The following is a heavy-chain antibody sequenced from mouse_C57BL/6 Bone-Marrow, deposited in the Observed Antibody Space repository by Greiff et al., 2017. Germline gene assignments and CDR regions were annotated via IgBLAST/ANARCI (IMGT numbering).Heavy chain of an antibody. CDR2: IHPTSGST. V-gene: IGHV1-64*01. Sequence: VQLQQPGAELVKPGASVKLSCKASGYTFTSYWMHWVKQRPGQGLEWIGMIHPTSGSTNYNEKFKSKATLTVDKSSSTAYMQLSSLTSEDSAVYYCARYYGSSYKYFDYWGQGTTLTVSS. CDR1: GYTFTSYW. D-gene: IGHD1-1*01. J-gene: IGHJ2*01. CDR3: ARYYGSSYKYFDY.